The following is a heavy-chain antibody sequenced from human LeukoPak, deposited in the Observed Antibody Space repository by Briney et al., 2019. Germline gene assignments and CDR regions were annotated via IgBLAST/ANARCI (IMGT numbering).Heavy chain of an antibody. V-gene: IGHV1-2*02. CDR2: INPNSGGT. Sequence: VSVKVSCKASGYTFTGYYMHWVRQAPGQGLEWMGWINPNSGGTNYAQKFQGRVTMTRDTSISTAYKELSRLRSDDTAVYYCARESSAELLRNWYFDLWGRGTLVTVSS. J-gene: IGHJ2*01. D-gene: IGHD2-15*01. CDR3: ARESSAELLRNWYFDL. CDR1: GYTFTGYY.